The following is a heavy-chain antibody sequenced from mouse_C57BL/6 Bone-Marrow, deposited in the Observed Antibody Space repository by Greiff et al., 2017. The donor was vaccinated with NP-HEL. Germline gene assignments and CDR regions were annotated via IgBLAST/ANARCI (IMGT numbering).Heavy chain of an antibody. V-gene: IGHV5-6*01. CDR1: GFTFSSYG. Sequence: EVQLVESGGDLVKPGGSLKLSCAASGFTFSSYGMSWVRQTPDKRLEWVATISSGGSYTYYPDSVKGRFTISRDNAKNTLYLQMSSLKSEDTAMYYCARQRYGSSWGDYWGQGTTLTVSS. CDR2: ISSGGSYT. J-gene: IGHJ2*01. D-gene: IGHD1-1*01. CDR3: ARQRYGSSWGDY.